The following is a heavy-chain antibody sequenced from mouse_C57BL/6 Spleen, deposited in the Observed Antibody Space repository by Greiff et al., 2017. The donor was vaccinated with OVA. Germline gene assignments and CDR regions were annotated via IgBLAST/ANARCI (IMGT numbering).Heavy chain of an antibody. CDR1: GFTFSSYA. D-gene: IGHD2-12*01. J-gene: IGHJ4*01. CDR3: TTSTTPYYAMDY. V-gene: IGHV5-9-1*02. CDR2: ISSGGDYI. Sequence: EVKLEESGEGLVKPGGSLKLSCAASGFTFSSYAMSWVRQTPEKRLEWVAYISSGGDYIYYADTVKGRFTISRDNARNTLYLQMSSLKSEDTAMYYCTTSTTPYYAMDYWGQGTSVTVSS.